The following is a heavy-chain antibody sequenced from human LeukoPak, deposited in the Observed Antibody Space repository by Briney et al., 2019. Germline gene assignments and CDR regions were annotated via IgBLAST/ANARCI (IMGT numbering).Heavy chain of an antibody. V-gene: IGHV4-4*02. D-gene: IGHD6-13*01. CDR3: ARHGWAAGERFDY. CDR2: IYHSGST. J-gene: IGHJ4*02. Sequence: SGTLSLTCAVSGGSISSSNWWSWVRQPPGKGLEWIGEIYHSGSTNYNPSLKSRVTISVDTSKNQFSLKLSSVTAADTAVYYCARHGWAAGERFDYWGQGTLVTVSS. CDR1: GGSISSSNW.